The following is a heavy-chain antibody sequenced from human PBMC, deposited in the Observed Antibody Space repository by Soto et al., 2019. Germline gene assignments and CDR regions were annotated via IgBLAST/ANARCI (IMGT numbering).Heavy chain of an antibody. D-gene: IGHD3-10*01. Sequence: PGGSLRLSCAASGLTFSTSAMHWVRQAPGKGLEWVAMISHDGSHEYYGDSVKGRFSVSRDNSHNILHLQMNSLRIEDTAVYFCARNNAHSLVRGWLDPWGQGTLVTVSS. J-gene: IGHJ5*02. CDR2: ISHDGSHE. CDR3: ARNNAHSLVRGWLDP. V-gene: IGHV3-30-3*01. CDR1: GLTFSTSA.